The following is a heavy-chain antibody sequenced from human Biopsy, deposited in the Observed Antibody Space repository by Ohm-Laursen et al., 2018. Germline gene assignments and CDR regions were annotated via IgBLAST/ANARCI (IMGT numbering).Heavy chain of an antibody. V-gene: IGHV3-74*01. J-gene: IGHJ3*01. CDR2: INSDGSST. CDR1: GFTFSTYW. CDR3: ARLNSGTYDASDL. D-gene: IGHD1-26*01. Sequence: SLRLSCTASGFTFSTYWMHWVRQAPGKGLVWVSRINSDGSSTNYADAVKGRFTISRDNAKNTVFLQMNSLRAEDTAVYYCARLNSGTYDASDLWGQGTMVIVSS.